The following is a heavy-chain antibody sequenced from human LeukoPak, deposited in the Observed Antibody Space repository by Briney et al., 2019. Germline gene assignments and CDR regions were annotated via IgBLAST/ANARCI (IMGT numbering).Heavy chain of an antibody. Sequence: PGGSLRLSCAASGFRFSGHYMSWIRQAPGKGLEWVAYISSTVTTVYYADSVKGRFTISRDNTKDSLYLQMSSLKAEDTAVYYCARGDCNAASCYYFDYWGQGTLVTVSS. CDR1: GFRFSGHY. CDR3: ARGDCNAASCYYFDY. J-gene: IGHJ4*02. CDR2: ISSTVTTV. V-gene: IGHV3-11*04. D-gene: IGHD2-15*01.